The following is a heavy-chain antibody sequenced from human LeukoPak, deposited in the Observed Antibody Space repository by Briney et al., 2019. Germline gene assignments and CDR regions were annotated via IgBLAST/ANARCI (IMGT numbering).Heavy chain of an antibody. J-gene: IGHJ4*02. CDR3: ARGLRLYSGYDFLRY. CDR1: GGSISSGGYY. Sequence: SQTLSLTCTVSGGSISSGGYYWSWIRQHPGKGLEWIGYINYSGTTYYNPSLESRVTISVDTSKNQFSLKLSSVTAADTAVYYCARGLRLYSGYDFLRYWGQGTLVTVSS. V-gene: IGHV4-31*03. D-gene: IGHD5-12*01. CDR2: INYSGTT.